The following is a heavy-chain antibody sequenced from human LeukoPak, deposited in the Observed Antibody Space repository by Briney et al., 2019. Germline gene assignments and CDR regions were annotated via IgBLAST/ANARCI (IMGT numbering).Heavy chain of an antibody. D-gene: IGHD6-13*01. V-gene: IGHV3-30*04. J-gene: IGHJ4*02. Sequence: GGSLRLSCAASGFTFGTYAMHWVRQAPGKGLEWVAVISYDGNNKYYADSVKGRFTISRDNSKNTLYLQMNSLRAEDTAVYYCARDGGSSWYPMYYFDYWGQGTLVTVSS. CDR1: GFTFGTYA. CDR3: ARDGGSSWYPMYYFDY. CDR2: ISYDGNNK.